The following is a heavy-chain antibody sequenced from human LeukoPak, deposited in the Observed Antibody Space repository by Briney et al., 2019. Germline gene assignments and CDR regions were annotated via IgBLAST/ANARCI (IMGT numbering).Heavy chain of an antibody. CDR3: ARASSDFGELFP. CDR2: INPSSGST. D-gene: IGHD3-10*01. CDR1: GYTFSNYY. V-gene: IGHV1-46*01. J-gene: IGHJ5*02. Sequence: EASVKVSCKASGYTFSNYYMHWVRQAPGQGLEWMGIINPSSGSTSYTQKLQGRVTMTRDTSTSTVYMDLSSLRSEDTAVYYCARASSDFGELFPWGQGTLVTVSS.